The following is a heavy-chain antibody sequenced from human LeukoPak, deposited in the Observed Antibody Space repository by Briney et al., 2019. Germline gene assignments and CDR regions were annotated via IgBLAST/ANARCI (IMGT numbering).Heavy chain of an antibody. CDR3: ARDYDSSGYYSGGFDY. CDR1: GYSFTSYW. V-gene: IGHV5-51*01. D-gene: IGHD3-22*01. J-gene: IGHJ4*02. CDR2: IYPGDSDT. Sequence: GESLKISCKGSGYSFTSYWIGWVRQLPGKGLEWMGIIYPGDSDTRYSPSFQGQVTISADKSSTTAYLQWSSLKASDTAMYYCARDYDSSGYYSGGFDYWGQGTLVTVSS.